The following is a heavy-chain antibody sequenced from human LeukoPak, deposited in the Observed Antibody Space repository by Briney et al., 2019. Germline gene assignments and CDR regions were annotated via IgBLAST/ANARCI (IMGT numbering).Heavy chain of an antibody. D-gene: IGHD6-19*01. Sequence: SETLSLTCTVSGGSISSGAYYWNWIRQHPGKGLEWIGYIYYSGSTYYNPSLKSRVTISVDTSKNQFSLKLSSVTAADTAVYYCARVRSTAVAEDYYGMDVWGQGTTVTVSS. CDR3: ARVRSTAVAEDYYGMDV. CDR2: IYYSGST. CDR1: GGSISSGAYY. J-gene: IGHJ6*02. V-gene: IGHV4-31*03.